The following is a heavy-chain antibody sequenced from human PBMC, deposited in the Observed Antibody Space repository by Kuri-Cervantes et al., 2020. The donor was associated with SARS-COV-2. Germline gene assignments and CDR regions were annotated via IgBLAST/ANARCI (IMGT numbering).Heavy chain of an antibody. D-gene: IGHD6-19*01. V-gene: IGHV4-59*01. CDR1: GGSISSYY. CDR2: IYYRGST. CDR3: ARDGAGVAVAGTSNWFDP. Sequence: SETLSLTCTVSGGSISSYYWSWIRQPPGKGLEWIGYIYYRGSTNYNPSLKSRVTISVDTSKNQFSLKLSSVTAADTAVYYCARDGAGVAVAGTSNWFDPWGQGTLVTVSS. J-gene: IGHJ5*02.